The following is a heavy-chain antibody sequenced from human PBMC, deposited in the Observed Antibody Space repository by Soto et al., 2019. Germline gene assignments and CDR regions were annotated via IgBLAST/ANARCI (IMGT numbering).Heavy chain of an antibody. CDR2: IIPIFGTA. CDR3: ARDYYGSGSYPLDI. D-gene: IGHD3-10*01. V-gene: IGHV1-69*01. Sequence: QVQLVQSGAEVKKPGSSVKVSCKASGGTFSSYAISWVRQAPGQGLEWMGGIIPIFGTANYAQKFQGRVTITADESTSTAYMELSSLRSDDTAVYYCARDYYGSGSYPLDIWGEGTMVTVSS. J-gene: IGHJ3*02. CDR1: GGTFSSYA.